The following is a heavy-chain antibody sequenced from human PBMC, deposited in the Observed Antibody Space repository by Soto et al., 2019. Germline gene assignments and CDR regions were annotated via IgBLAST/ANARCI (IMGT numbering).Heavy chain of an antibody. CDR1: GGTFSSYA. Sequence: ASVKVSCKASGGTFSSYAISWVRQAPGQGLEWMGTINPSGGSTSYAQKCQGRVTMTRDTSTSTVYMELSSLRSEDTAVYYSASSPVVVPAAVTWYLGGMDVCGQGTTVTVS. V-gene: IGHV1-46*01. D-gene: IGHD2-2*01. J-gene: IGHJ6*02. CDR3: ASSPVVVPAAVTWYLGGMDV. CDR2: INPSGGST.